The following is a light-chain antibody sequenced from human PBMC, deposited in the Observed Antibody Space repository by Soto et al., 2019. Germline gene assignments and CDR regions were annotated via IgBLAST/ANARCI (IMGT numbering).Light chain of an antibody. V-gene: IGKV1-12*01. Sequence: DIQMTQSPSSVSASVGDRVTITCRASQDIGNWLLWYQQKPGKAPKLLIFGVSSLQSGVPSRFSGNRSGTDFTLTVSSLQPGDSATYFCQQANSVPPTFGQGTKVDIK. CDR3: QQANSVPPT. J-gene: IGKJ1*01. CDR1: QDIGNW. CDR2: GVS.